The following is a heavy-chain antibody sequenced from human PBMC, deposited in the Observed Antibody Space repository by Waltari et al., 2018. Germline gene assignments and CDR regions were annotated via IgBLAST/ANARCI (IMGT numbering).Heavy chain of an antibody. CDR1: GFIFSNYD. J-gene: IGHJ4*02. CDR3: ARGGVTYSIDY. Sequence: QVQLVESGGAVVQPGGSLRLSCAASGFIFSNYDMHWVRQAPGKGLESVSFVRYDGSNEYYADSVKGRFTISRDNSKNTLYLQVNSLRADDTATYFCARGGVTYSIDYWGQGTLLTVSS. V-gene: IGHV3-30*02. D-gene: IGHD2-8*02. CDR2: VRYDGSNE.